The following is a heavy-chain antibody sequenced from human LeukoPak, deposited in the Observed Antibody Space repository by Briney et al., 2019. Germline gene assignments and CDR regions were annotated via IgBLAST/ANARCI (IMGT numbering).Heavy chain of an antibody. CDR3: ARQTGSGLFILP. J-gene: IGHJ4*02. D-gene: IGHD3/OR15-3a*01. V-gene: IGHV4-39*01. Sequence: SETLSLTCTVSGASIGSSNSYWGWIRQPPGKGLEWIGSIYYSGNTYYNASLKSQVSISIDTSKNQFSLRLTSVTAADTAVYYCARQTGSGLFILPGGQGTLVTVSS. CDR2: IYYSGNT. CDR1: GASIGSSNSY.